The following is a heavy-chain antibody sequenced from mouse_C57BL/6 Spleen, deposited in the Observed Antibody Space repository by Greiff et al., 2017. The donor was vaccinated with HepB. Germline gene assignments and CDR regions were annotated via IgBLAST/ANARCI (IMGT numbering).Heavy chain of an antibody. V-gene: IGHV1-52*01. CDR2: IDPSDSET. J-gene: IGHJ4*01. CDR3: ARRATVDYYAMDY. CDR1: GYTFTSYW. Sequence: QVQLQQPGAELVRPGSSVKLSCKASGYTFTSYWMHWVKQRPIQGLEWIGNIDPSDSETHYNQKFKDKATLTVDKSSSTAYMQLSSLTSEDSAVYYCARRATVDYYAMDYWGQGTSVTVSS. D-gene: IGHD1-1*01.